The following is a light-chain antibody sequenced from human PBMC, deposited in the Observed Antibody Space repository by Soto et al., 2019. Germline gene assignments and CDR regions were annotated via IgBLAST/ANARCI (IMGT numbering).Light chain of an antibody. V-gene: IGLV2-14*01. CDR2: EVS. CDR3: SSYTTSSHTSSSALDV. J-gene: IGLJ1*01. Sequence: QSALTQPASVSGSPGQSITISCTGTSSDVGGYNYVSWFQQHPGKAPKVMIYEVSNRPSGVSNRFSGSKSGNTASLTISWLQAEDEADYYCSSYTTSSHTSSSALDVFGTGTKVTVL. CDR1: SSDVGGYNY.